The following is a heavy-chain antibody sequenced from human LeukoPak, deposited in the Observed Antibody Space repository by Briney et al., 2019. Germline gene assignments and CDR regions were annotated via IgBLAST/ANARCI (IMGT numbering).Heavy chain of an antibody. J-gene: IGHJ6*03. CDR1: GASISSNIYY. V-gene: IGHV4-39*01. Sequence: PSETLSLTCTVSGASISSNIYYWGWIRQPPGKGLEWIGSIYYSGRTYYNPSLKSRVTISVDTSKNQFSLKLSSVTAADTAVYYCARMGGEGRGQRITMVRGAPNHYYHYYYMDVWGKGTTVTVSS. CDR2: IYYSGRT. CDR3: ARMGGEGRGQRITMVRGAPNHYYHYYYMDV. D-gene: IGHD3-10*01.